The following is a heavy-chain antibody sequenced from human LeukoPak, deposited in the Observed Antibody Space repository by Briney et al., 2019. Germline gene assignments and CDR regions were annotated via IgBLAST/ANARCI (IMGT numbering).Heavy chain of an antibody. D-gene: IGHD3-16*01. CDR3: AKLGISDGIDY. J-gene: IGHJ4*02. CDR1: GFTFSSYA. CDR2: ITGSGGST. Sequence: PGGSLRLSCAASGFTFSSYAMNWVRQAPGKGLEWGSSITGSGGSTFYAASVKGRFTISRDNSKNTLYLQMNNLRAEDTAVYYCAKLGISDGIDYWGQGTLVTVSS. V-gene: IGHV3-23*01.